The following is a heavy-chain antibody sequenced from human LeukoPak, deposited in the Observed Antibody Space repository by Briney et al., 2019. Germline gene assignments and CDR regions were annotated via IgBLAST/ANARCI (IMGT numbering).Heavy chain of an antibody. J-gene: IGHJ2*01. CDR3: ARDRYGYFDL. V-gene: IGHV4-31*03. CDR2: IYYSGST. CDR1: GGSISSGGYY. D-gene: IGHD5-18*01. Sequence: SETRSLTCNVSGGSISSGGYYWSWIRQHPGKGLEWIGYIYYSGSTYYNPSLKSRVTISVDTSKNQFSLKLSSVTAADTAVYYCARDRYGYFDLWGRGTLVTVSS.